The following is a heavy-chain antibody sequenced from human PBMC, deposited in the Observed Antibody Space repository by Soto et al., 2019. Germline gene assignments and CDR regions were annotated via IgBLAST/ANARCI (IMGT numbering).Heavy chain of an antibody. CDR3: ARYSISSHYYYNYGREV. Sequence: PGGSLRLSCAASGFTFSSDSMNWVRQAPGKGLEWVSSISSSSSYIYYADSVKGRFTISRDNAKNSLYLQMNSLRDEETAVYKWARYSISSHYYYNYGREVGGQGTTVPVSS. CDR1: GFTFSSDS. D-gene: IGHD6-13*01. CDR2: ISSSSSYI. V-gene: IGHV3-21*03. J-gene: IGHJ6*02.